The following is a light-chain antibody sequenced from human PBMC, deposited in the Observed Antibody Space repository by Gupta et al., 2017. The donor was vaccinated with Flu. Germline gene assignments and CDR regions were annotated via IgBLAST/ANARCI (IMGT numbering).Light chain of an antibody. CDR3: QAWDSNTGI. V-gene: IGLV3-1*01. CDR2: EDN. CDR1: KLVEKV. Sequence: SPGQKASINCSGDKLVEKVVDWYQKKPGQSPVLVIYEDNKRPSGIPERFSGSNAGNTATLTISGTQDIDEADYYCQAWDSNTGIFRAGTKVTVL. J-gene: IGLJ1*01.